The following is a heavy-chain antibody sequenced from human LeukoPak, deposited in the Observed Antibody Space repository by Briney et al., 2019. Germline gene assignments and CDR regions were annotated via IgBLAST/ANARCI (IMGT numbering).Heavy chain of an antibody. Sequence: ASVKVSCQASGYTFTDYGISWVRQAPGQGREWMGWISTYNGNTNYAQTLQGRVAMTTDTSTSTAYMELRSLRSDDTAVYYCARDCDRSGYYCYWGQGTLVTVSS. D-gene: IGHD3-22*01. CDR3: ARDCDRSGYYCY. CDR2: ISTYNGNT. CDR1: GYTFTDYG. V-gene: IGHV1-18*01. J-gene: IGHJ4*02.